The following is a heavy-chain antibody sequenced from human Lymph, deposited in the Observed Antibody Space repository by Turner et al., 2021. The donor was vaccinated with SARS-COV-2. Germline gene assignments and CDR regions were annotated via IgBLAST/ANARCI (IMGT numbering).Heavy chain of an antibody. Sequence: EFQLVETGGVLIQPVGSLRLSCAASGIIVSRNYMNWVRQAPGKGLEWVSVIYSGGTTYYADSVKGRFTSSRDNSKNTLYLQMNSLRVEDTAVYYCARDLGTYGMDVWGQGTTVTVSS. J-gene: IGHJ6*02. V-gene: IGHV3-53*02. D-gene: IGHD6-13*01. CDR3: ARDLGTYGMDV. CDR1: GIIVSRNY. CDR2: IYSGGTT.